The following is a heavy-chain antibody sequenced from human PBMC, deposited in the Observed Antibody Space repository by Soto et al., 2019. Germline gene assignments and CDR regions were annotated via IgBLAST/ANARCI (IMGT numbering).Heavy chain of an antibody. CDR2: IYYSGST. D-gene: IGHD3-10*01. CDR1: GGSISSYY. J-gene: IGHJ6*03. CDR3: GRGLRGGTMVRGVIIGGGTFYYYMDV. V-gene: IGHV4-59*01. Sequence: SETLSLTCTVSGGSISSYYWSWIRQPPGKGLEWIGYIYYSGSTNYNPSLKSRVPISVDTSKNQFSMKLSSVTAADPGVYYCGRGLRGGTMVRGVIIGGGTFYYYMDVWGKGTTVTVSS.